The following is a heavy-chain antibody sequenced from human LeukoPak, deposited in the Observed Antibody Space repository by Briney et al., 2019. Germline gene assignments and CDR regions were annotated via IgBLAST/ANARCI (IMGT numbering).Heavy chain of an antibody. CDR3: ARGGVVTPDYFDY. CDR2: INHSGST. V-gene: IGHV4-34*01. CDR1: GGSISRYY. D-gene: IGHD4-23*01. J-gene: IGHJ4*02. Sequence: SETLSLTCTVSGGSISRYYWSWIRQPPGKGLEWIGEINHSGSTNYNPSLKSRVTISVDTSKNQFSLKLSSVTAADTAVYYCARGGVVTPDYFDYWGQGTLVTVSS.